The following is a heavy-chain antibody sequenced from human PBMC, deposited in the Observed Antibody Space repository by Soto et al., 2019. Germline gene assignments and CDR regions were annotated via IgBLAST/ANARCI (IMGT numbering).Heavy chain of an antibody. V-gene: IGHV1-69*12. CDR2: IIPIFGTA. D-gene: IGHD4-17*01. J-gene: IGHJ6*02. Sequence: QVQLVQSGAEVKKPGSSVKVSCKASGGTFSSYAISWVRQAPGQGLEWMGGIIPIFGTANYAQKFQGRVTITADEATSTAYMELSSLRSEDTAVYYCARNHDYGDYGHGPYYYGMDVWGQGTTVTVSS. CDR3: ARNHDYGDYGHGPYYYGMDV. CDR1: GGTFSSYA.